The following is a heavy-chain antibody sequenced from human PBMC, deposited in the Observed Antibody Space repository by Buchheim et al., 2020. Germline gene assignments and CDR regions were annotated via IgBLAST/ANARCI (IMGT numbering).Heavy chain of an antibody. J-gene: IGHJ4*02. CDR2: IIPILGIA. Sequence: QVQLVQSGAEVKKPGSSVKVSCKASGGTFSSYAISWVRQAPGQGLEWMGRIIPILGIANYAQKFQGRVTITADKSTSTAYMELSSLRSEDTAVYYCARAPLYCSSTSCHPLFDYWGQGTL. D-gene: IGHD2-2*01. CDR1: GGTFSSYA. V-gene: IGHV1-69*04. CDR3: ARAPLYCSSTSCHPLFDY.